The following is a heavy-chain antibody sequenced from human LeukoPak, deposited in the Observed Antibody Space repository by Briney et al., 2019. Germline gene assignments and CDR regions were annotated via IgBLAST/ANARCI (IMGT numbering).Heavy chain of an antibody. CDR1: GFTFSSYS. CDR3: ARVPGIVVVPAAYFQH. CDR2: ISSSSSYI. V-gene: IGHV3-21*01. D-gene: IGHD2-2*01. J-gene: IGHJ1*01. Sequence: GGSLRLSCAASGFTFSSYSMNWVRQAPGKGLEWVSSISSSSSYIYYADSVKGRFTISRDNAKNSLYLQMNSLRAEDTAVYYCARVPGIVVVPAAYFQHWGQGTLVTVSS.